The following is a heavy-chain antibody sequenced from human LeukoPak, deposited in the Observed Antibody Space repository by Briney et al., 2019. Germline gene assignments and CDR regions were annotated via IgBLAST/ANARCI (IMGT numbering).Heavy chain of an antibody. Sequence: SETLSLTCTVYGGSISSYYWSWIRQPPGKGLEWIGYIYYSGSTNYNPSLKSRVTISVDPSKKQFSLKLSSVTAADTAVYYCARELGQYCSSTSCYAYAFDIWGQGTMVTVSS. J-gene: IGHJ3*02. CDR2: IYYSGST. CDR3: ARELGQYCSSTSCYAYAFDI. CDR1: GGSISSYY. D-gene: IGHD2-2*01. V-gene: IGHV4-59*12.